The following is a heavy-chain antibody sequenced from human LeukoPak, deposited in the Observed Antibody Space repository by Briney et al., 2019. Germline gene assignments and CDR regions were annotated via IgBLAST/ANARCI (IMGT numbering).Heavy chain of an antibody. CDR3: ARELYCGGDCGFDI. J-gene: IGHJ3*02. Sequence: ASVKVSCKASGYTFTGYYMHWVRQAPGQGVEWMGRINPNSGGTNYAQKFQGRVTMTRDTSTSTVYMELSSLRSEDTAVYYCARELYCGGDCGFDIWGQGTMVTVSS. CDR1: GYTFTGYY. CDR2: INPNSGGT. V-gene: IGHV1-2*06. D-gene: IGHD2-21*02.